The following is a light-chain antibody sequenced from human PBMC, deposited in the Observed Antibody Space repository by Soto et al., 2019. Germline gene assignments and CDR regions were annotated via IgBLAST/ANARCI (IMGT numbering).Light chain of an antibody. V-gene: IGKV1-5*01. CDR3: QHHNSYSQT. Sequence: DIQMPQSPPTLSASVGDRVTITCRASQSIRHYLARYQRMPGKAPKLLIYGASPLQSGVPSRFSGSGSGTEFTLTISSLQPDDFGTYFCQHHNSYSQTFGQGTKVEIK. CDR2: GAS. CDR1: QSIRHY. J-gene: IGKJ1*01.